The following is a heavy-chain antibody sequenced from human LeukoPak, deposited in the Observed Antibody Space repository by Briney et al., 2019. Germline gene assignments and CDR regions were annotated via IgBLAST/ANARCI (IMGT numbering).Heavy chain of an antibody. Sequence: PSETLSLTCTVSGGSISNYYWSWVRQPPGKGLEWVGYIFYSGSNNYNPSLKSRVTISVDTSKNQFSLMLTSVTAADTAVFYCSGRSDSSGQGDLVTASS. J-gene: IGHJ4*02. CDR3: SGRSDS. V-gene: IGHV4-59*08. CDR1: GGSISNYY. CDR2: IFYSGSN.